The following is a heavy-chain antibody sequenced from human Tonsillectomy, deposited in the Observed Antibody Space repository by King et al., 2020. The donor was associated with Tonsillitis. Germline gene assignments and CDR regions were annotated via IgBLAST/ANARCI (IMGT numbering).Heavy chain of an antibody. CDR2: IWSDGSNK. CDR3: ARESPVGPPARGQSPYNSHHMDV. CDR1: GFTFSKCD. V-gene: IGHV3-33*08. J-gene: IGHJ6*03. D-gene: IGHD2-2*01. Sequence: VQLVESGGAVVQPGRSLRLSCAASGFTFSKCDMHWVRQAPDKGLEWVAVIWSDGSNKYYGDSVKGRFTISRDNSKNTVYLQMSNLRDEDRAVYYCARESPVGPPARGQSPYNSHHMDVWGKGTTVTVSS.